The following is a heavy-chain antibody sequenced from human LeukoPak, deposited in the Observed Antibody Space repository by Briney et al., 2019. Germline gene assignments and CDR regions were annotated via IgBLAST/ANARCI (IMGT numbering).Heavy chain of an antibody. CDR2: IYDSGST. V-gene: IGHV4-39*01. CDR3: ARHYGP. Sequence: PSETLSLTCTVSGVSITGYYWGWIRQPPGKGLEWIGSIYDSGSTYYNPSLKSRVTISVDTSKDQFSLKLNSVTAADTAVYYCARHYGPWGQGTLVTVSS. D-gene: IGHD3-10*01. CDR1: GVSITGYY. J-gene: IGHJ5*02.